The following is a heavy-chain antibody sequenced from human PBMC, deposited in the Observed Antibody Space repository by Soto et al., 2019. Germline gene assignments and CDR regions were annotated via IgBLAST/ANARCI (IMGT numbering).Heavy chain of an antibody. Sequence: QVQLVESGGGVVQPGRSLRLSCAASGFTFSSYGMHWVRQAPGKGLEGVAVISYDGSNKYYADSVKGRFTISRDNSKNTLYLQMNSLRAEDTAVYYCAKVTVWFGENYYGMDVWGQGTTVTVSS. CDR1: GFTFSSYG. CDR2: ISYDGSNK. CDR3: AKVTVWFGENYYGMDV. J-gene: IGHJ6*02. V-gene: IGHV3-30*18. D-gene: IGHD3-10*01.